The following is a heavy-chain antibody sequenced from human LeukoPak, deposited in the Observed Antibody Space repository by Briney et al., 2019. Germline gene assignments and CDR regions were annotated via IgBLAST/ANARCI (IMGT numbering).Heavy chain of an antibody. CDR2: MNTNSGNT. Sequence: GASVKVSCKASGYTFANFGITWVRQATGQGLEWMGWMNTNSGNTGYAQKFQGRIIVSRNTSISTACMELSSLTSEDAAIYYCARIAAAGNRRLNYWGQGTLVTVAS. V-gene: IGHV1-8*02. D-gene: IGHD6-13*01. CDR3: ARIAAAGNRRLNY. CDR1: GYTFANFG. J-gene: IGHJ4*02.